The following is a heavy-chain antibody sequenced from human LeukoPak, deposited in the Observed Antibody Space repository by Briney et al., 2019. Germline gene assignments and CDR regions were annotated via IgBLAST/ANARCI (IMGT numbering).Heavy chain of an antibody. J-gene: IGHJ4*02. CDR1: GFTFSSYW. CDR3: ARGVPSGVDYFDY. CDR2: IRQDGSEK. Sequence: GGSLRLSCAAAGFTFSSYWMSWVRQAPGKGLEWVANIRQDGSEKYYVDSVKGRFTISRDNAKNSLFLQMSSLRAEDTAVYFCARGVPSGVDYFDYWGQGTLVTVSS. V-gene: IGHV3-7*01. D-gene: IGHD6-19*01.